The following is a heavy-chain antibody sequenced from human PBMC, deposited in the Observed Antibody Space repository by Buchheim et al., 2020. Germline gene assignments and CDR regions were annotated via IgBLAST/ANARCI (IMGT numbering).Heavy chain of an antibody. CDR3: ARDKYSSSWYRQDWFDP. CDR1: GFTFSDYY. D-gene: IGHD6-13*01. V-gene: IGHV3-11*06. J-gene: IGHJ5*02. Sequence: QVQLVESGGGLVKPGGSLRLSCAASGFTFSDYYMSWIRQAPGKGLEWVSYISSSSSYTNYADSVKGRFTISRDNAKNSLLLQMNSLRAEDTAVYYCARDKYSSSWYRQDWFDPWGQGTL. CDR2: ISSSSSYT.